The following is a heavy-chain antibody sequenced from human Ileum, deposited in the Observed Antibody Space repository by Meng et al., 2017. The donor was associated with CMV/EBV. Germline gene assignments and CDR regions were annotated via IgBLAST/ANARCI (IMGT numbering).Heavy chain of an antibody. J-gene: IGHJ4*02. V-gene: IGHV4-61*02. CDR3: AIYYGGVGGRGY. Sequence: QAQLQEAGPGLVKPPQTLSLTCGVSGDSISSDNYHWSWIRQPAGKGLEWIGQRHKNGNDNYNASLKSRVTISIDTSKNQFSLTLTSVTAADTAVYYCAIYYGGVGGRGYWAQGTLVTVSS. D-gene: IGHD2-21*01. CDR2: RHKNGND. CDR1: GDSISSDNYH.